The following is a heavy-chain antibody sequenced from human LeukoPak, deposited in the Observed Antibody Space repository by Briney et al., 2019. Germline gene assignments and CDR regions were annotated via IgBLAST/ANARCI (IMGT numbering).Heavy chain of an antibody. CDR3: ARGDIVTNMDV. CDR2: MNPNSGNT. D-gene: IGHD2-15*01. CDR1: GYTFTSYD. Sequence: ASVKVSCTASGYTFTSYDINWVRQATGQGLEWMGRMNPNSGNTGYAQKFQGRVTMTRNTSISTAYMELSSLRSEDTAVYYCARGDIVTNMDVWGQGTTVTVSS. V-gene: IGHV1-8*01. J-gene: IGHJ6*02.